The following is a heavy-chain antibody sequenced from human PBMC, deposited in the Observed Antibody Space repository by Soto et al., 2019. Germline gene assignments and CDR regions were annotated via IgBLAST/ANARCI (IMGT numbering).Heavy chain of an antibody. CDR1: GGSISSDY. Sequence: PFQPLSLPCTVSGGSISSDYWRWISKPTGKGLEWIGYIYYSGSTNYNPSLKSRVTISVDTSKNQFSLKLSSVTAADTAVYYCARASYLYYGSGSYLYDFDFWGQGTLVTVSS. CDR2: IYYSGST. J-gene: IGHJ4*02. V-gene: IGHV4-59*08. CDR3: ARASYLYYGSGSYLYDFDF. D-gene: IGHD3-10*01.